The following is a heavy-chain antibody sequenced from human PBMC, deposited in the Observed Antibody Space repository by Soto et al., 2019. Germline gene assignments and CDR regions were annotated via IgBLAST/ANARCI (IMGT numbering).Heavy chain of an antibody. Sequence: GASVKVSCKASGYTFTGYYMHWVRQAPGQGLEWMGWINPNSGGTNYAQKFQGWVTMTRDTSISTAYMELSRLRSDDTAVYYCARALGVFRRHTAMVTPYDYWGQGTLVTVSS. CDR3: ARALGVFRRHTAMVTPYDY. CDR2: INPNSGGT. CDR1: GYTFTGYY. V-gene: IGHV1-2*04. J-gene: IGHJ4*02. D-gene: IGHD5-18*01.